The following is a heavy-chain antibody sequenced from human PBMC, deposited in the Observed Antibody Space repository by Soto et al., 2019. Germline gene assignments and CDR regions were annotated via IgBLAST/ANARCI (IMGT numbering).Heavy chain of an antibody. Sequence: GGSLRLSCAASGFTFSSYAMSWVRQAPGKGLEWVSAISGSGGSTYYADSVKGRFTISRDNSKNTLYLQMNSLRAEDTAVYYCAKVAAEQSYYYYYGMDVRGQRTTVTVSS. CDR3: AKVAAEQSYYYYYGMDV. V-gene: IGHV3-23*01. D-gene: IGHD6-13*01. J-gene: IGHJ6*02. CDR1: GFTFSSYA. CDR2: ISGSGGST.